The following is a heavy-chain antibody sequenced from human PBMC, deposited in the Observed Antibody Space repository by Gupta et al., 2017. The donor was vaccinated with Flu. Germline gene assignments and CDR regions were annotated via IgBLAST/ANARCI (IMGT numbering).Heavy chain of an antibody. J-gene: IGHJ4*02. Sequence: QVQLVQSVAEVKKPGASVKVSCKASGYTFTSYAMHWVRQAPGQRLEWMGWINAGNGNTKYSQKFQGRGTMTRDTSASTAYMELSSLRSEDTAVYYCARGVERLYYDGSGSYGELDYRGQGTLVTVSS. CDR2: INAGNGNT. CDR1: GYTFTSYA. CDR3: ARGVERLYYDGSGSYGELDY. D-gene: IGHD3-10*01. V-gene: IGHV1-3*01.